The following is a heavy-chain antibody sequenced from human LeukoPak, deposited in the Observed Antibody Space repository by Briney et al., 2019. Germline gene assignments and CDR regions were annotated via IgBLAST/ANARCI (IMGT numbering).Heavy chain of an antibody. J-gene: IGHJ4*02. V-gene: IGHV4-61*02. CDR1: GGSISSGSYY. CDR2: IYTSGST. Sequence: ASETLSLTCTVSGGSISSGSYYWSWIRQPAGKGLEWIGRIYTSGSTNCNPSLKSRVTISVDTSKNQFSLKLSSVTAADTAVYYCARASTGYCSSTSCYAGYYFDYWGQGTLVTVSS. D-gene: IGHD2-2*01. CDR3: ARASTGYCSSTSCYAGYYFDY.